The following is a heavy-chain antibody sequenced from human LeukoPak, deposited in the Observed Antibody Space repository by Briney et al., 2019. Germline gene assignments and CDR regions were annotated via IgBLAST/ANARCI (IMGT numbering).Heavy chain of an antibody. J-gene: IGHJ4*02. CDR1: GYPISSGYY. CDR3: ASLGIYYYDSSGCPDY. CDR2: IYHSGST. Sequence: SETLSLTCAVSGYPISSGYYWGWIRQPPGKGLEWIGSIYHSGSTYYNPSLKSRVTISVDTSKNQFSLKLSSVTAADTAVYYCASLGIYYYDSSGCPDYWGQGTLVTVSS. V-gene: IGHV4-38-2*01. D-gene: IGHD3-22*01.